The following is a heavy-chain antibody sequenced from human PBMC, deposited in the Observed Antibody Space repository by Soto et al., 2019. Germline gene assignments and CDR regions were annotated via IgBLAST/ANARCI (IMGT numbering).Heavy chain of an antibody. CDR3: ARVRGYYDILTVLPGGLDYYSGTDG. Sequence: GGSLRLSCAASGFTFISYAMHWVLQAPGKGLEWVAVISYDGSNKYYADSVKGRFTISRDNSKNTLYLQMNSLRAEDTAVYYCARVRGYYDILTVLPGGLDYYSGTDGWGQVTSVTVAS. D-gene: IGHD3-9*01. V-gene: IGHV3-30-3*01. CDR1: GFTFISYA. J-gene: IGHJ6*02. CDR2: ISYDGSNK.